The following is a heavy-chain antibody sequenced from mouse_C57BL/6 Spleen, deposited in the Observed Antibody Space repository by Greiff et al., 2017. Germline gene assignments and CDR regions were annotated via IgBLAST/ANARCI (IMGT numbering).Heavy chain of an antibody. V-gene: IGHV1-26*01. J-gene: IGHJ3*01. CDR1: GYTFTDYY. CDR2: INPNNGGT. CDR3: ARDSSGFFAH. Sequence: EVQLQQSGPELVKPGASVKISCKASGYTFTDYYMNWVKQSHGKSLEWIGDINPNNGGTSYNQKFKGKATLTVDKSSSTAYMELRSLTSEDSAVYYCARDSSGFFAHWGQGTLVTVSA. D-gene: IGHD3-2*02.